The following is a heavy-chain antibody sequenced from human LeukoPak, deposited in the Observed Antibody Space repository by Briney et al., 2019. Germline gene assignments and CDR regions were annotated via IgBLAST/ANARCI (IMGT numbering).Heavy chain of an antibody. CDR1: GFTFSSYG. CDR3: AKDLRYSSSWYPAPGYYGMDV. V-gene: IGHV3-30*18. D-gene: IGHD6-13*01. CDR2: ISYDGSNK. Sequence: PGRSLRPSCAASGFTFSSYGMHWVRQAPGKGLEWVAVISYDGSNKYYADSVKGRFAISRDNSKNTLYLQMNSLRAEDTAVYYCAKDLRYSSSWYPAPGYYGMDVWGKGTTVTVSS. J-gene: IGHJ6*04.